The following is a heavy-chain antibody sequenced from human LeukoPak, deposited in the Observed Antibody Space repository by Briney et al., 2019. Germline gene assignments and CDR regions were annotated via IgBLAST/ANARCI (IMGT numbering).Heavy chain of an antibody. Sequence: ASVRVSCKASGYTFTSYYYHWVRQAPGQGLEWMGWISPNSGNADYPQRFQGRVTLTRDTSISTVYMEVSSLTSDDSAIYYCAREVVVIGASRNYYNGLDVWGQGTTVTVSS. CDR3: AREVVVIGASRNYYNGLDV. CDR2: ISPNSGNA. D-gene: IGHD2-21*01. J-gene: IGHJ6*02. V-gene: IGHV1-2*02. CDR1: GYTFTSYY.